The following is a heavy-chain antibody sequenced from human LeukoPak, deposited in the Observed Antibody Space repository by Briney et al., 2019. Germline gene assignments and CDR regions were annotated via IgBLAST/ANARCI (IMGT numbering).Heavy chain of an antibody. CDR2: SNPNNGGT. V-gene: IGHV1-2*02. Sequence: ASVTDSCKASGYTFTRYYMHGVRQAPGQGLEWMGWSNPNNGGTNYAQKFQGRVTMTRDTSISTAYMELSRLRSDDTAVYYCARASTYIVVVVAARGIDWFDPWGQGTLVTVSS. CDR3: ARASTYIVVVVAARGIDWFDP. D-gene: IGHD2-15*01. J-gene: IGHJ5*02. CDR1: GYTFTRYY.